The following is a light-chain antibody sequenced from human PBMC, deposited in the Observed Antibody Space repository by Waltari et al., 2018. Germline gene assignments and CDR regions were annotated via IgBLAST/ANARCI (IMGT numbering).Light chain of an antibody. CDR2: DAS. Sequence: DIQMTQSPSSLSASVGDRVTITCRASQKITTSLNWYQQKLGKAPNLMIYDASSVQSGVPARFRGSGSETDFNRTISSLQPEDFAIYYCQQSYRTPPTFGGGTRVEI. CDR1: QKITTS. CDR3: QQSYRTPPT. V-gene: IGKV1-39*01. J-gene: IGKJ4*01.